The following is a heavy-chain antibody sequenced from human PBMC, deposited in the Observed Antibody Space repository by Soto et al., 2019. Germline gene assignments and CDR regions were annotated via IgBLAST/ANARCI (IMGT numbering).Heavy chain of an antibody. CDR1: GGSFSGYY. CDR2: INNSGST. V-gene: IGHV4-34*01. J-gene: IGHJ5*02. D-gene: IGHD2-2*02. Sequence: KPPETLSLTCVVRGGSFSGYYWGWVRQPPGKGLEWIGEINNSGSTDYNASLKSRVTISVDTSKNQFSLKLTSVTAADTAVYYCARHRRYCSSTTCYIDWFDPWGQGTLVTVSS. CDR3: ARHRRYCSSTTCYIDWFDP.